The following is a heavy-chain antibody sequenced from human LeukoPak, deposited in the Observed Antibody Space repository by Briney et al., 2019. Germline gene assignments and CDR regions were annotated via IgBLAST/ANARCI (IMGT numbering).Heavy chain of an antibody. D-gene: IGHD1-26*01. J-gene: IGHJ4*02. CDR3: AKSGGYGLIDY. CDR1: GGSISSSVW. Sequence: PSGTLSLTCTVSGGSISSSVWWTWVRQPPGKGLEWIGEIYQSGSPNYNPSLKSRVTMSVDKSKNLVFLRLMSVTAADTAMYYCAKSGGYGLIDYWGQGTLVTVSS. V-gene: IGHV4-4*02. CDR2: IYQSGSP.